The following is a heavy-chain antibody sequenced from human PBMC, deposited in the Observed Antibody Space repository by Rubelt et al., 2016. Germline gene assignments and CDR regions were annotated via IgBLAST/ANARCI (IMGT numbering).Heavy chain of an antibody. CDR3: AKGLKSDSSGWPS. D-gene: IGHD6-19*01. CDR1: GFTVSSNY. CDR2: ISGSGGST. J-gene: IGHJ4*02. V-gene: IGHV3-23*04. Sequence: EVQLVESGGGLIQPGGSLRLSCAASGFTVSSNYMSWVRQAPGKGLEWVSAISGSGGSTYYADSVKGRFTISRDNSKNTLYRQVNSLRAEDTAVYYCAKGLKSDSSGWPSWGQGTLVTVSS.